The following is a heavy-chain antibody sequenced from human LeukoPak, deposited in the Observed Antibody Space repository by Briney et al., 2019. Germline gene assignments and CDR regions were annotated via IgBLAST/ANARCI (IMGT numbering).Heavy chain of an antibody. J-gene: IGHJ4*01. D-gene: IGHD2-2*01. V-gene: IGHV1-18*01. CDR2: VSAYNGDT. CDR3: AKTLPGRPFFDY. Sequence: RASVKVSCKASGYSFSTYAIAWVRQAPGQGLEWMGWVSAYNGDTNYAQKVQGRVTMTTDTSTSTAYLELRSLRSDDTAVYYRAKTLPGRPFFDYWGQGTLVTVSS. CDR1: GYSFSTYA.